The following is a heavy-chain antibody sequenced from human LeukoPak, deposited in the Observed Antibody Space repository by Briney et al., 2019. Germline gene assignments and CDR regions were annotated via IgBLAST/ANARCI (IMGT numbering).Heavy chain of an antibody. J-gene: IGHJ6*02. CDR2: INPNSGGT. V-gene: IGHV1-2*06. CDR3: ARPEQEYYDFWSGYYSHYGMDV. D-gene: IGHD3-3*01. Sequence: ASVKVSCKASGYTFTGYYMHWVRQAPGQGLEWMGRINPNSGGTSYAQKFQGRVTMTRDTSISTAYMELSRLRSDDTAVYYCARPEQEYYDFWSGYYSHYGMDVWGQGTTVTVSS. CDR1: GYTFTGYY.